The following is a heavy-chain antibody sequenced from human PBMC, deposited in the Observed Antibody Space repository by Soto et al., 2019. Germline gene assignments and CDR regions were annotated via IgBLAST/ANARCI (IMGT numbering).Heavy chain of an antibody. D-gene: IGHD2-2*01. V-gene: IGHV3-23*01. J-gene: IGHJ4*02. CDR3: AKPLVKDIVVVPAACFDY. Sequence: PGGSLRLSCAASGFTFSSYAMSWVRQAPGKELEWVSAISGSGGSTYYADSVKGRFTISRDNSKNTLYLQMNSLRAEDTAVYYCAKPLVKDIVVVPAACFDYWGQGTLVTVSS. CDR1: GFTFSSYA. CDR2: ISGSGGST.